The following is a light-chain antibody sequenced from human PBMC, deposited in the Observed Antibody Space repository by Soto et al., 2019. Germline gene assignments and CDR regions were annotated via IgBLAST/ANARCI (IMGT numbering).Light chain of an antibody. V-gene: IGLV2-14*01. CDR2: EVS. CDR1: SSEVGGYNY. CDR3: SSYTSSSTPWV. Sequence: QSALTQPASVSGSPGPSITISCTGTSSEVGGYNYVSWYQQHPGKAPKLLIYEVSNRPSGVSNRFSGSKSGNTASLTISGLQAEDEADYYCSSYTSSSTPWVFGGGTKLTVL. J-gene: IGLJ3*02.